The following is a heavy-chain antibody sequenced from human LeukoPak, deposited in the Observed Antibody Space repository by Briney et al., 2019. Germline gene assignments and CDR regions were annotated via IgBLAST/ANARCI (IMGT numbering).Heavy chain of an antibody. CDR1: GGSIDTYY. Sequence: SETLSLTCTVSGGSIDTYYWSWIRQPAGKGLEWVGRISSSGSTNYNPSLTSRVTMSVDTYSNQFSLKVTSVTAADTAVYYCARYAVAGSNLYFDYWGQGTLVTVPS. V-gene: IGHV4-4*07. D-gene: IGHD6-19*01. CDR2: ISSSGST. J-gene: IGHJ4*02. CDR3: ARYAVAGSNLYFDY.